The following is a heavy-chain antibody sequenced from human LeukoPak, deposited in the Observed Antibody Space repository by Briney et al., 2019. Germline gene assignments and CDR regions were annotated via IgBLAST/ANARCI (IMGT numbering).Heavy chain of an antibody. CDR2: IYSGDGI. J-gene: IGHJ4*02. D-gene: IGHD1-7*01. CDR1: GFTVSTNY. V-gene: IGHV3-53*01. CDR3: AKRTGVTELHFDH. Sequence: GGSLRLSCAASGFTVSTNYMSWVRQAPGKGLEWVSIIYSGDGIYYADSVKGRFTISRDNSQNTLYQQMNSLRAEDTAVYYCAKRTGVTELHFDHWGQGTLVTVSS.